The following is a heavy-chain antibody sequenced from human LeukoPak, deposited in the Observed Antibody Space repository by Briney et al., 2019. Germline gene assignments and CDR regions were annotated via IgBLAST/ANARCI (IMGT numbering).Heavy chain of an antibody. CDR3: ARVTMVRGVIIPFDY. D-gene: IGHD3-10*01. CDR1: GGSFSGYY. J-gene: IGHJ4*02. V-gene: IGHV4-34*01. CDR2: INHSGST. Sequence: SETLSLTCAVYGGSFSGYYWSWIRQPPGKGLEWIGEINHSGSTSYNPSLKSRVTISVDTSKNQFSLKLSSVTAADTAVYYCARVTMVRGVIIPFDYWGQGTLVTVSS.